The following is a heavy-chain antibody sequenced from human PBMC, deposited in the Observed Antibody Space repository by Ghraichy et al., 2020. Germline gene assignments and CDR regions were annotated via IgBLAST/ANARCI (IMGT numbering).Heavy chain of an antibody. CDR3: ARGGGSSGYYYTLRGNYWYFDL. CDR2: INHSGST. V-gene: IGHV4-34*01. J-gene: IGHJ2*01. D-gene: IGHD3-22*01. Sequence: SETLSLTCAVYGGSFSGYYWSWIRQPPGKGLEWIGEINHSGSTNYNPSLKSRVTISVDTSKNQFSLKLSSVTAADTAVYYCARGGGSSGYYYTLRGNYWYFDLWGRGTLVTVSS. CDR1: GGSFSGYY.